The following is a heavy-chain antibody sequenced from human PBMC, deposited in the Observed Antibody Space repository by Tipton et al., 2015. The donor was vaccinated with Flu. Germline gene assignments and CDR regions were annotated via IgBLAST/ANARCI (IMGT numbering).Heavy chain of an antibody. D-gene: IGHD1-1*01. Sequence: SLRLSCAASGFTFSSYSINWVRQAPGKGPEWVASISSSGTYIHYADSLKGRFTISRDNAKNSLFLQMNSLRVEDTAVYHCARDQSWNDDTYYYYFYGMDVWGPGTTATVSS. V-gene: IGHV3-21*01. CDR1: GFTFSSYS. CDR2: ISSSGTYI. CDR3: ARDQSWNDDTYYYYFYGMDV. J-gene: IGHJ6*02.